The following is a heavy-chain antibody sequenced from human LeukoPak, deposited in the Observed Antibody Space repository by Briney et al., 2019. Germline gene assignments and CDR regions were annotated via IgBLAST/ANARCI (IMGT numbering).Heavy chain of an antibody. CDR3: ARGRTTIAVAPYYYYGMDV. CDR1: GGSFSGYY. CDR2: INHSGST. Sequence: PSETLSLTCAVYGGSFSGYYWSWMRQPPGKGLEWIGEINHSGSTNYNPSLKSRVTISVDTSKNQFSLKLSSVTAADTAVYYCARGRTTIAVAPYYYYGMDVWGQGTTVTVSS. V-gene: IGHV4-34*01. J-gene: IGHJ6*02. D-gene: IGHD6-19*01.